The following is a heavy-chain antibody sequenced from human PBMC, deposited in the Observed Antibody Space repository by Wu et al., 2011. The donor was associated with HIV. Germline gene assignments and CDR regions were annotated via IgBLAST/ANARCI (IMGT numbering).Heavy chain of an antibody. D-gene: IGHD2-15*01. Sequence: QVQLVQSGAEVKKPGSSVKVSCRASGGTFSSYAISWVRQAPGQGLEWMGRIIPIFGTANNAQRFQGRVTMTADKSTSTASMELSSLRSEDTAMYYCMRDGIRGIVVLPDALHAFDIWGQRDNGHRFF. J-gene: IGHJ3*02. CDR2: IIPIFGTA. CDR1: GGTFSSYA. CDR3: MRDGIRGIVVLPDALHAFDI. V-gene: IGHV1-69*14.